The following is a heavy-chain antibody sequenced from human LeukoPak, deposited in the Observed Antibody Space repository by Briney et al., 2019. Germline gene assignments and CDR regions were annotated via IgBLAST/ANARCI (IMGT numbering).Heavy chain of an antibody. D-gene: IGHD3-10*01. Sequence: ASVKVSCKASGYTFTGYYMHWVRQAPGQGLEWMGWINPNSGGTNYAQKFQGRVTMTRDTSISTAYMELSRLRSDDTAVYYCAREGLGSGSYYPFGFRGKYFDYWGQGTLVTVSS. CDR1: GYTFTGYY. J-gene: IGHJ4*02. V-gene: IGHV1-2*02. CDR3: AREGLGSGSYYPFGFRGKYFDY. CDR2: INPNSGGT.